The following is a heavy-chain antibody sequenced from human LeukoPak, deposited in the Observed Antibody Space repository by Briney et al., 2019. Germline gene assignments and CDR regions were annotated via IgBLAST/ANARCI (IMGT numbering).Heavy chain of an antibody. J-gene: IGHJ6*03. V-gene: IGHV3-53*01. CDR1: GFTVSSNY. CDR3: ARDSGWYNMDV. D-gene: IGHD6-19*01. Sequence: GRSLRLSCAASGFTVSSNYMRWVRQAPGKGLEWVSVIYSGGSTYYADSVKGRFTISRDNSKNTLYLQMNSLRAEHTAVYYCARDSGWYNMDVWGKGTTVTVSS. CDR2: IYSGGST.